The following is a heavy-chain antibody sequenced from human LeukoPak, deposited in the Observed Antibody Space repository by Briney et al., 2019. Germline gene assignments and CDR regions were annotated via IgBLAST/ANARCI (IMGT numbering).Heavy chain of an antibody. CDR3: VRKPYGVFDC. J-gene: IGHJ4*02. CDR1: GFTFSNYW. V-gene: IGHV3-7*01. Sequence: GGSLRLSCAASGFTFSNYWMSWVRQAPGKGLEWVANIKQDGSDKYYVDSVKGRFSISRDNANNSLYLQMNSLRAEDTAIYYCVRKPYGVFDCWGQGTLVSVPS. CDR2: IKQDGSDK. D-gene: IGHD4-17*01.